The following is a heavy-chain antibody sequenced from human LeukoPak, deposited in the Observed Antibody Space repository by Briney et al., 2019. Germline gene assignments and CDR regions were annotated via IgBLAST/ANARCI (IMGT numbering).Heavy chain of an antibody. J-gene: IGHJ6*02. Sequence: ASVKVSCKASGYTFTSYDINWVRQATGQGLEWMGWMNPNSGNTGYAQKFQGRVTMTRNTSISTAYMELSSLRSEDTAVYYCARHDWYFDWPPHYYYGMDVWGQGTTVTVSS. CDR2: MNPNSGNT. CDR3: ARHDWYFDWPPHYYYGMDV. V-gene: IGHV1-8*01. CDR1: GYTFTSYD. D-gene: IGHD3-9*01.